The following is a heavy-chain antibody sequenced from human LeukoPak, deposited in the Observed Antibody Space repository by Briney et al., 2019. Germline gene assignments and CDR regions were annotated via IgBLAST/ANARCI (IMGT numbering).Heavy chain of an antibody. CDR2: IIPIFGTA. J-gene: IGHJ6*03. Sequence: SVKVSCKASGGTFSSYAISWVRQAPGQGLEWMGGIIPIFGTANYAQKFQGRVTITTDESTSTAYMELSSLRSEDTAVYYCARDGYYGSGGDNNYYYYYYMDVWGKGTTVTVSS. CDR1: GGTFSSYA. D-gene: IGHD3-10*01. V-gene: IGHV1-69*05. CDR3: ARDGYYGSGGDNNYYYYYYMDV.